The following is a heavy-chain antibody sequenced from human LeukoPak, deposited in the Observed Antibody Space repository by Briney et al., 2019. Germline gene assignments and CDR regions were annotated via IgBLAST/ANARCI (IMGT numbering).Heavy chain of an antibody. V-gene: IGHV3-23*01. Sequence: GGSLRLSCAASGFTFSSYARSWVRQAPGRGVDWVSGISGSGGSTYYAASVKGRFTISRDNSKNTLYLQMNSLRAEDTAVYYCAKVLVSMVRGAFDYWGQGTLVTVSS. J-gene: IGHJ4*02. CDR1: GFTFSSYA. D-gene: IGHD3-10*01. CDR3: AKVLVSMVRGAFDY. CDR2: ISGSGGST.